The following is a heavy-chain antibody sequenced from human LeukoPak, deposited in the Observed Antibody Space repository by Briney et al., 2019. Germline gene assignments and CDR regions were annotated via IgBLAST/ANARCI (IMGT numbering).Heavy chain of an antibody. V-gene: IGHV3-20*04. D-gene: IGHD6-13*01. Sequence: GGSLRLSCAASGFTFDDYGMSWVREAPGKGLEWVSGINWNGGSTGYADSVKGRFTISRDNAKNSLYLQMNSLRAEDTALYYCARRIAAAGTGDAFDIWGQGKMVTVSS. CDR3: ARRIAAAGTGDAFDI. CDR1: GFTFDDYG. CDR2: INWNGGST. J-gene: IGHJ3*02.